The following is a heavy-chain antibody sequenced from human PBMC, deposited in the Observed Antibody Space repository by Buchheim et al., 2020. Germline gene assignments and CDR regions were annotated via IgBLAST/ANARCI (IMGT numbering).Heavy chain of an antibody. D-gene: IGHD2-15*01. V-gene: IGHV3-66*01. CDR2: IYSGGST. CDR3: ARVAVVAATPGYFDY. Sequence: EVQLVESGGGLVQPGGSLRLSCAASGFTVSSNYMSWVRQAPGKGLEWVSVIYSGGSTYYADSVKGRFTISRDNSKNTLYLQMNSLRAEDTAVYYCARVAVVAATPGYFDYWGQGTL. J-gene: IGHJ4*02. CDR1: GFTVSSNY.